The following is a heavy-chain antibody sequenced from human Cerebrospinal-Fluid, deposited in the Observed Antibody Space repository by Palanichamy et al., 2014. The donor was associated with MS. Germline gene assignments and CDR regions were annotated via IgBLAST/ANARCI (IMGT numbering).Heavy chain of an antibody. D-gene: IGHD2-21*01. CDR1: GGALSDYY. CDR2: ITQSGTT. J-gene: IGHJ4*02. Sequence: QVQLQQWGAGLVKPAETLSLTCGVYGGALSDYYWSWIRQPPGKGLEWIGEITQSGTTNYNPSLKGRVTISLDTSNNQFSLRLNSATAADTALYYCSRGALVATHVFDYWGQGNLVTVSS. V-gene: IGHV4-34*02. CDR3: SRGALVATHVFDY.